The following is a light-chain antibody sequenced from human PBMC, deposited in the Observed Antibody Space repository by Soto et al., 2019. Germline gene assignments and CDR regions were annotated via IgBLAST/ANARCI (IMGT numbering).Light chain of an antibody. CDR3: QQYNNWPLWT. CDR1: QSVSSN. CDR2: GAS. V-gene: IGKV3-15*01. Sequence: EIVMTHSPATLSVSPGERATLSCSSSQSVSSNLAWYQQKPGQAPRLLVYGASTRPTGIPTRFSGSGSGTEFTLTISSLQSEDFAVYYCQQYNNWPLWTFGQGTKVDIK. J-gene: IGKJ1*01.